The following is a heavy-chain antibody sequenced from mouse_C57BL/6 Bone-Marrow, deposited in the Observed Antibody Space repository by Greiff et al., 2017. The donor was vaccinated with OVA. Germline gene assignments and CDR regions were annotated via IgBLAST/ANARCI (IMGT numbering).Heavy chain of an antibody. Sequence: DVKLVESGGGLVQPGGSLKLSCAASGFTFSDYYMYWVRQTPEKRLEWVAYISNGGGSTYYPDTVKGRFTISRDNAKNTLYLQMSRLKSEDTAMYYCARHGGSPMDYWGQGTSVTVSS. CDR2: ISNGGGST. D-gene: IGHD1-1*01. J-gene: IGHJ4*01. CDR3: ARHGGSPMDY. CDR1: GFTFSDYY. V-gene: IGHV5-12*01.